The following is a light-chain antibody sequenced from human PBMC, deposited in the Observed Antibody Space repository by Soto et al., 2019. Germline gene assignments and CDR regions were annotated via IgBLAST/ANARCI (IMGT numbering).Light chain of an antibody. CDR2: AAS. CDR1: QSISNH. Sequence: DIQMTQSPSSLSASVEDRVIITCRASQSISNHLNWYQQKPGKAPKLLIFAASSLQSGVPSRFSGSRSGPDFTLTISSLQPEDFATYYCQQSYSSPPTFGQGPRWKSN. V-gene: IGKV1-39*01. CDR3: QQSYSSPPT. J-gene: IGKJ1*01.